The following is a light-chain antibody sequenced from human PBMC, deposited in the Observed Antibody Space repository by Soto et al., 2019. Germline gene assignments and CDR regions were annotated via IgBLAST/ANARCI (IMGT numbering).Light chain of an antibody. V-gene: IGKV3-11*01. CDR2: DAS. CDR1: QRVSSY. Sequence: EIVLTQSPATLSLSPGERATLSCRASQRVSSYLAWYQQQPGQAPRLLIYDASNRATEIPARCSGSGSVTDFALTISILGPEGFAVYYCQQRSDWPPERFMFGPGTKVDIK. CDR3: QQRSDWPPERFM. J-gene: IGKJ3*01.